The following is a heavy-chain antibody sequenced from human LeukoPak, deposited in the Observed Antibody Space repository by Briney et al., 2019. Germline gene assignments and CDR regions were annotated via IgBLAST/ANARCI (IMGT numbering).Heavy chain of an antibody. CDR2: INHSGST. Sequence: PSETLSLTCAVYGGSFSGYYWGWIRQPPGKGLEWIGEINHSGSTNYNPSLKSRVTISVDTSKNQFSLKLNSVTAADTAVYYCARETIFGYFDLWGRGTLVTVSS. CDR1: GGSFSGYY. CDR3: ARETIFGYFDL. J-gene: IGHJ2*01. V-gene: IGHV4-34*01. D-gene: IGHD3-9*01.